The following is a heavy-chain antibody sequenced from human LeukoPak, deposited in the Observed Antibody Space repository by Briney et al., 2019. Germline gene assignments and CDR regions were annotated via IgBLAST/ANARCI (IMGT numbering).Heavy chain of an antibody. CDR2: IYYSGST. CDR3: ARDVNTGGGTFEC. D-gene: IGHD1-7*01. J-gene: IGHJ4*02. CDR1: GGSISSSRYY. V-gene: IGHV4-39*07. Sequence: KTSETLSLTCTVSGGSISSSRYYWVWIRQPPGKGRDWIGSIYYSGSTYYTPSLKCRVNISVDTSKNEFSLKVSSVTAADTDVYYCARDVNTGGGTFECWGQGTLVTVSS.